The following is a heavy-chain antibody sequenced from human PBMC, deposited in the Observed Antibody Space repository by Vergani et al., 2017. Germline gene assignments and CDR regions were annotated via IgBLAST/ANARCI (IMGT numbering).Heavy chain of an antibody. J-gene: IGHJ4*02. V-gene: IGHV4-61*05. Sequence: QLHLQESGPGLVKPSETLSLTCTVSGGSITSSSYYWGWIRQPPGKGLEWIGNIYHSGGANYNPSLKGRVTISVDTSKNQFSLKLSSVTAADTAVYYCARVRKRITIFGDSFDYWGQGTLVTVSS. D-gene: IGHD3-3*01. CDR2: IYHSGGA. CDR3: ARVRKRITIFGDSFDY. CDR1: GGSITSSSYY.